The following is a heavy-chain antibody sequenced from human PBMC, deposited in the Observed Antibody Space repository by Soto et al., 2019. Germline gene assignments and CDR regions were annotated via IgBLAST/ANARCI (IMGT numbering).Heavy chain of an antibody. CDR2: ISFDGGNK. CDR3: AKDRANWNYGYYYGMDV. Sequence: QVHLVESGGGVVQPGRSLRLSCAASGFSFNSYGMHWVRQAPGKGLEWVAVISFDGGNKYYVDSVKGRFTISRDKSKNTLYLQLSSLRPEDTAVYYCAKDRANWNYGYYYGMDVWGQGTTVTVSS. V-gene: IGHV3-30*18. CDR1: GFSFNSYG. D-gene: IGHD1-7*01. J-gene: IGHJ6*02.